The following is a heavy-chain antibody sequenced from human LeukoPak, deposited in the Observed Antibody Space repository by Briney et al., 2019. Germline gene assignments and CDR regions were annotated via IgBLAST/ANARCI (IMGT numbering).Heavy chain of an antibody. Sequence: SETLSLTCTVSGGSISSYYWSWIRQPPGKGLEWIGYIYYSGSTNYNPSLKSRVTISVDTSKNQFSLKLSSVTAADTAVYYCARHTTVTIDYWGQGTLVTVSS. D-gene: IGHD4-17*01. J-gene: IGHJ4*02. CDR2: IYYSGST. V-gene: IGHV4-59*08. CDR1: GGSISSYY. CDR3: ARHTTVTIDY.